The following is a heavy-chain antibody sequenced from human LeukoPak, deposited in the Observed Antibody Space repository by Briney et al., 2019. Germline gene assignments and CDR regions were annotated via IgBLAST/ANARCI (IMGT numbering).Heavy chain of an antibody. CDR3: AHNAGGYSYGCPPYFDY. CDR1: GFSLSTSGVG. D-gene: IGHD5-18*01. Sequence: SGPTLVNPTQTLTLTCTFSGFSLSTSGVGVGWIRQPPGKALEWLALIYWDDDKRYSPSLKSRLTITKDTSKNQVVLTMTNMDPVDTATYYCAHNAGGYSYGCPPYFDYWGQGTLVTVSS. CDR2: IYWDDDK. J-gene: IGHJ4*02. V-gene: IGHV2-5*02.